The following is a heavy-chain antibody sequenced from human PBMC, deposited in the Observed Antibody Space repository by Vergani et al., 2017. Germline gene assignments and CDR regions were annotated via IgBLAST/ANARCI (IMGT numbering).Heavy chain of an antibody. V-gene: IGHV3-23*01. CDR1: GFTFSSYA. CDR2: ISGSGGST. Sequence: EVQLLESGGGLVQPGGSLRLSCAASGFTFSSYAMSWVRQAPGKGLEWVSAISGSGGSTYYADSVKGWFTISRDNSKNTLYLQMNSLRAEDTAVYYCAKDQRGVIGCMDVWGQGTTVTVSS. D-gene: IGHD2-21*01. CDR3: AKDQRGVIGCMDV. J-gene: IGHJ6*02.